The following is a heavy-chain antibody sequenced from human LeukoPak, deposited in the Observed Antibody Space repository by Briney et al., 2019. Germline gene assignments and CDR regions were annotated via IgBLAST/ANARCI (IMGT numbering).Heavy chain of an antibody. J-gene: IGHJ3*02. D-gene: IGHD2/OR15-2a*01. CDR1: GFTFDDYA. CDR2: ISWNSGST. CDR3: AKDRASTLLNAFDI. Sequence: GRSLRLSCVASGFTFDDYAMHWVRQAPGKGMEWVSGISWNSGSTGYADSVKGRFTISRDNAENSLYLQMNSLRAEDMALYYCAKDRASTLLNAFDIWGQGTMVTVSS. V-gene: IGHV3-9*03.